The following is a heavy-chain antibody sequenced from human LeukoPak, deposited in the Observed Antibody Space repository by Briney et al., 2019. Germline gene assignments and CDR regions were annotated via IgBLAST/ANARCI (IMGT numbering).Heavy chain of an antibody. D-gene: IGHD4-17*01. CDR2: IYYSGST. J-gene: IGHJ4*02. CDR3: ARDRYGDYDFDY. CDR1: GGSISSYY. V-gene: IGHV4-59*01. Sequence: SETLSLTCTVSGGSISSYYWSWLRQPPGKGLEWIGYIYYSGSTSYNPSLKSRVTISVDTSKNQFSLKLSSVTAADTAVYYCARDRYGDYDFDYWGQGTLVTVSS.